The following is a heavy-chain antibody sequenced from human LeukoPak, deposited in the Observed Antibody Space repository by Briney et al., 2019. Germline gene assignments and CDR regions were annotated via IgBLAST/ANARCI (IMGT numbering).Heavy chain of an antibody. CDR2: ISTSSSYI. CDR3: ATQQWLDGAYYFDY. CDR1: GFTFSSSN. V-gene: IGHV3-21*01. J-gene: IGHJ4*02. D-gene: IGHD6-19*01. Sequence: GGSLRLSCAASGFTFSSSNMNWVRQAPGKGLEWVSSISTSSSYIYYADSVKGRFTVSRDNAKKSLFLQMNSLRDEDTAVYYCATQQWLDGAYYFDYWGQGTLVTVSS.